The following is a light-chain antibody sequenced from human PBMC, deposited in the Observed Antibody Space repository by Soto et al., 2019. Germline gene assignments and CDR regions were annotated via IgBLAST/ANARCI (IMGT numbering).Light chain of an antibody. CDR2: DAS. CDR1: QSVSSN. Sequence: EIVMTQSPATLSVSPGERATLSCRASQSVSSNLAWYQQKPGQAPRLLIYDASTRATGFPPRFSGSGSGTEFTPTISSLQSEDFAVYYCQQYNNWPSWTFGQGTKVDIK. V-gene: IGKV3-15*01. J-gene: IGKJ1*01. CDR3: QQYNNWPSWT.